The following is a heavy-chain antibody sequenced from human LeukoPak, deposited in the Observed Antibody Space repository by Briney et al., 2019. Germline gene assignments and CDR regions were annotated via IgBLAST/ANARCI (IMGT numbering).Heavy chain of an antibody. J-gene: IGHJ1*01. V-gene: IGHV5-51*01. D-gene: IGHD6-19*01. CDR2: IYPGDSDT. CDR3: ARPTRSGWYSPPWQH. Sequence: GESLKISCKGSGYSFTSYWIGWVRQMPGKGLEWMGIIYPGDSDTRYSPSIQGQVTISADKSISTAYLQWSSLKASDTAMYYCARPTRSGWYSPPWQHWGQGTLVTVSS. CDR1: GYSFTSYW.